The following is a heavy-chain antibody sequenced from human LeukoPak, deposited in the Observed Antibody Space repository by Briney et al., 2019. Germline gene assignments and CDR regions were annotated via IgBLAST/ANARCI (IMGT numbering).Heavy chain of an antibody. CDR3: TRAAGNGLIDY. CDR2: IYYSGNT. V-gene: IGHV4-39*01. Sequence: PSETLSLTCTVSGGSISNYYWTWVRQPPGKGLEWIGSIYYSGNTYYNPSLKSRVTISLDTSKSQFSLKLDSMTAADTAVYYCTRAAGNGLIDYWGQGTLVTVSS. J-gene: IGHJ4*02. D-gene: IGHD3-3*01. CDR1: GGSISNYY.